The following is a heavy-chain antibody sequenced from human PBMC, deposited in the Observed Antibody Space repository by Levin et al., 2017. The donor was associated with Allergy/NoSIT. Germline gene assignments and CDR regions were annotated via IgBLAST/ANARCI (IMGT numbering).Heavy chain of an antibody. J-gene: IGHJ4*02. CDR2: IKQLGSEK. CDR1: GFTFSSYW. V-gene: IGHV3-7*01. Sequence: GESLKISCAASGFTFSSYWMSWVRQAPGKGLEWVASIKQLGSEKYYVDSVKGRFTISRDNAKNSLYLQMSSLRVEDAAVYYCARFMSSTNTFDYWGQGTLVTVSS. D-gene: IGHD5/OR15-5a*01. CDR3: ARFMSSTNTFDY.